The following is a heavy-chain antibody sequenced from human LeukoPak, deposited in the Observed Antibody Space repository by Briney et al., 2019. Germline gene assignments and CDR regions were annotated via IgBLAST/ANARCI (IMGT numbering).Heavy chain of an antibody. CDR3: AKDPDGGTDNWFDP. V-gene: IGHV1-18*01. CDR1: GYTFTSHG. CDR2: ISTYNGNT. Sequence: GASVKVSCKASGYTFTSHGISWVRQAPGQGLEWMGWISTYNGNTNYAQKLQGRVSMTTDTSTSTAYMDLRSLRSDDTAVYYCAKDPDGGTDNWFDPWGQGTLVTVSS. D-gene: IGHD4-23*01. J-gene: IGHJ5*02.